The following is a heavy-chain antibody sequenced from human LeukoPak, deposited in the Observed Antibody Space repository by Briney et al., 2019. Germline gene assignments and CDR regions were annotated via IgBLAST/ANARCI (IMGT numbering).Heavy chain of an antibody. J-gene: IGHJ4*01. Sequence: GGSLRLSCAASGLTFSTYGMHWVRQAPGKGLEWVAVIWSDGSNRFYAGSVKGRFTISRDNAQNTVFLQMNSLRAEDTAMYYCARDAQRGFDYSNSLRYWGHGTLVTVSS. D-gene: IGHD4-11*01. V-gene: IGHV3-33*08. CDR1: GLTFSTYG. CDR2: IWSDGSNR. CDR3: ARDAQRGFDYSNSLRY.